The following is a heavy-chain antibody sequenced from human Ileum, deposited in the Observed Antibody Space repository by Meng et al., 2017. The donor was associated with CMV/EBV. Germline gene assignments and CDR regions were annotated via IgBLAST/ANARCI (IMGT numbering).Heavy chain of an antibody. CDR2: IKSKTDGGTT. V-gene: IGHV3-15*01. Sequence: GESLKISCAASGFTLSNAWMSWVRQAPGKGLEWVGRIKSKTDGGTTGYAAPVKGRFTISRDDSKNTLYLQMNSLKIEDTAVYYCTILPRPDYYDSSVGYSWGQGTLVTVSS. CDR3: TILPRPDYYDSSVGYS. CDR1: GFTLSNAW. D-gene: IGHD3-22*01. J-gene: IGHJ4*02.